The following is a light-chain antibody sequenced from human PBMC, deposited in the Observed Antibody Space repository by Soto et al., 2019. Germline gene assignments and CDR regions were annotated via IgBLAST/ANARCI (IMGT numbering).Light chain of an antibody. CDR2: DAS. V-gene: IGKV3-11*01. Sequence: EIVMTQSPATLSVSPGERATLSCGASQSISGYLSWYQHKPGQAPRLLIYDASNRATGIPARFSGSGSGTDFTLTISSLEPEDFAVYYCQQRSNWPTFGQGTRLENK. J-gene: IGKJ5*01. CDR1: QSISGY. CDR3: QQRSNWPT.